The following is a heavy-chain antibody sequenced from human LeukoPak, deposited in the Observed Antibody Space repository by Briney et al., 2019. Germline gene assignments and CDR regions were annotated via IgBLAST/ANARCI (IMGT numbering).Heavy chain of an antibody. CDR2: IYTSGST. J-gene: IGHJ5*02. V-gene: IGHV4-61*02. CDR1: GGSISSGSYY. Sequence: SQALSLTCTVSGGSISSGSYYWSWIRQPAGKGLEWIGRIYTSGSTNYNPSLKSRVTISVDTSKNQFSLKLSSVTAADTAVYYCARVGGPLRYFDWSNWFDPWGQGTLVTVSS. D-gene: IGHD3-9*01. CDR3: ARVGGPLRYFDWSNWFDP.